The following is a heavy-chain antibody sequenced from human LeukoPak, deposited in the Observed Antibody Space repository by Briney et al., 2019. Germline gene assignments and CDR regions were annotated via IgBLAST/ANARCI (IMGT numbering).Heavy chain of an antibody. J-gene: IGHJ4*02. CDR1: GYTFTSYY. D-gene: IGHD6-13*01. CDR3: ARALDIAAADYYFDY. Sequence: ASVKVSCMASGYTFTSYYMHWVRQAPGQGLEWMGIINPSGGSTSYEQKFQGRVTMTRDMSTSTVYMELSSLRAEDTAVYYCARALDIAAADYYFDYWGQGTLVTVSS. CDR2: INPSGGST. V-gene: IGHV1-46*01.